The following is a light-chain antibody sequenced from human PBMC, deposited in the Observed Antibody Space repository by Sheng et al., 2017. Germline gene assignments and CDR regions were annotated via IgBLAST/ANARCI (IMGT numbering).Light chain of an antibody. CDR2: GAS. V-gene: IGKV3-20*01. Sequence: EIVLTQSPGTLSVSPGERATLSCRASQSVTGTYLAWYQHKPGQAPRLLIYGASKRASGIPDRFSGSESATDFTLTISRLEPEDSAVYYCQQYGTFTWTFGQGTKVEIK. CDR3: QQYGTFTWT. CDR1: QSVTGTY. J-gene: IGKJ1*01.